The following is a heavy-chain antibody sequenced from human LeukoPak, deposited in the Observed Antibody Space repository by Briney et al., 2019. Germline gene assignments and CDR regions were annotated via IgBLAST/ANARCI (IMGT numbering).Heavy chain of an antibody. CDR1: GFTFSSYD. CDR3: ARGGSGSYQGYYYYDGMDV. D-gene: IGHD3-10*01. CDR2: IGTAGDT. J-gene: IGHJ6*02. Sequence: GGSLRLSCAASGFTFSSYDMHWVRQATGKGLEWVSAIGTAGDTYYPGSVKGRFTISRENAKNSLYLQMNSLRAGDTAVYYCARGGSGSYQGYYYYDGMDVWGQGTTVTVSS. V-gene: IGHV3-13*01.